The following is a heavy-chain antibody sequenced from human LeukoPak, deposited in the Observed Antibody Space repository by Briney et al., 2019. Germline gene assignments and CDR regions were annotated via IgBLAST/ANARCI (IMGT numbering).Heavy chain of an antibody. D-gene: IGHD3-10*01. J-gene: IGHJ6*03. Sequence: GGSLRLSCTASGFTFGDYAMSWVRQAPGKGLEWVGFIRSKAYGGTTEYAASVKGRFTISRDDSKSIAYLQMNSLKTEDTAVYYCTRALTAASFYGSGSWYYYYYMDVWGKGTTVTISS. V-gene: IGHV3-49*04. CDR3: TRALTAASFYGSGSWYYYYYMDV. CDR1: GFTFGDYA. CDR2: IRSKAYGGTT.